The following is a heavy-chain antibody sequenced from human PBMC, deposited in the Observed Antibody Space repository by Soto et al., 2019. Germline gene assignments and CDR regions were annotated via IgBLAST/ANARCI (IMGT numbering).Heavy chain of an antibody. CDR2: INHSGST. V-gene: IGHV4-34*01. Sequence: PSETLSLTCAVYGGSFSGYYWSWIRQPPGKGLEWIGEINHSGSTNYNPSLKSRVTISVDTSKNQFSLELSSVTAADTAVYYCAMDTYYYDSSGYTRPDAFDIWGQGTMVTVSS. D-gene: IGHD3-22*01. CDR1: GGSFSGYY. CDR3: AMDTYYYDSSGYTRPDAFDI. J-gene: IGHJ3*02.